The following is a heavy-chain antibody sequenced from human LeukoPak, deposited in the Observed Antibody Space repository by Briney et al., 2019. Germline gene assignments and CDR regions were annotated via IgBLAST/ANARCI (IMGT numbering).Heavy chain of an antibody. J-gene: IGHJ6*02. CDR2: ISSSGKTI. V-gene: IGHV3-48*03. CDR1: RFTLSTYE. CDR3: ARVIYSSSYYGMDV. D-gene: IGHD3-10*01. Sequence: GVSLRLSCAASRFTLSTYEVNWVRQSPGKGLEWVSYISSSGKTIYYADSVKGRFTVSRDNAKNSLYLQMNSLRAEDTAVYYCARVIYSSSYYGMDVWGLGTTVTVSS.